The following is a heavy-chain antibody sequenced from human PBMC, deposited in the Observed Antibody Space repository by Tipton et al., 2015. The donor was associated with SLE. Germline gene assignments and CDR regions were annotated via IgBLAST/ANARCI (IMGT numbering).Heavy chain of an antibody. V-gene: IGHV4-61*09. CDR2: IYTSGST. Sequence: TLSLTCTVSGGSISSGIYYWSWIRQPAGKGLEWIGHIYTSGSTDYNPSLKSRVTISVDTSKNQFSLKLSSVTAADTAIYYCARWGAGAFDVWGQGTMVTVSS. CDR1: GGSISSGIYY. CDR3: ARWGAGAFDV. J-gene: IGHJ3*01. D-gene: IGHD3-16*01.